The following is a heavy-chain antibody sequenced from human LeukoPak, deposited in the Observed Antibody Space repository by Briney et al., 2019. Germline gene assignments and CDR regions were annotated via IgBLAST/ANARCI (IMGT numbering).Heavy chain of an antibody. D-gene: IGHD3-10*01. Sequence: ASVKVSCTASGGTFSSYAISWVRQAPGQGLEWMGGIIPIFGTANYAQKFQGRVTITADESTSTAYMELSSLRSEDTAVYYCASGVRGVIPHDYWGQGTLVTVSS. CDR3: ASGVRGVIPHDY. CDR1: GGTFSSYA. J-gene: IGHJ4*02. CDR2: IIPIFGTA. V-gene: IGHV1-69*13.